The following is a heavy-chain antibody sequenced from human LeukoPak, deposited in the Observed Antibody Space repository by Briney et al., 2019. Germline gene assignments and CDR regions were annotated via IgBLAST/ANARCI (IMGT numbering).Heavy chain of an antibody. D-gene: IGHD6-19*01. J-gene: IGHJ4*02. CDR1: GGSISSSSYY. CDR3: ARLYSSGWDSGAGWVNFDY. CDR2: IYYSGST. Sequence: SETLSLTCTVSGGSISSSSYYWGWIRQPPGKGLEWIGSIYYSGSTYYNPSLKSRVTISVDTSKNQFSLKLSSVTAADTAVYYCARLYSSGWDSGAGWVNFDYWGQGTLVTVSS. V-gene: IGHV4-39*01.